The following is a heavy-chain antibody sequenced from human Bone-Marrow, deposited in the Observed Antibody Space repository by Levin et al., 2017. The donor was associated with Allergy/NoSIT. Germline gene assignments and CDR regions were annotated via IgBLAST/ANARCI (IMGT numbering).Heavy chain of an antibody. J-gene: IGHJ2*01. Sequence: GGSLRLSCAASGFSFTTYAMSWVRQAPGKGLEWVSHISDTSGGTYADSVKGRFTISRDEAKDTLYQQMNSLGGEETAIYYCAKEKACHYFDLWGRGTLVTVSS. CDR2: ISDTSGGT. CDR3: AKEKACHYFDL. D-gene: IGHD2-2*01. CDR1: GFSFTTYA. V-gene: IGHV3-23*01.